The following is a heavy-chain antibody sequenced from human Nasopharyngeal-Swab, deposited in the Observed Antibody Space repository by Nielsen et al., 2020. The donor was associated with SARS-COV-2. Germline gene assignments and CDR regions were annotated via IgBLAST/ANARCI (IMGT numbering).Heavy chain of an antibody. D-gene: IGHD6-19*01. V-gene: IGHV1-3*01. CDR2: INAGTGNT. J-gene: IGHJ5*02. CDR1: GYTFTSYA. Sequence: SVKVSCKASGYTFTSYAMHWVRQAPGQRLEWMGWINAGTGNTKYSQKFQGRVTITRDTSASTAYMELSSLRSEDTAVYYCARGIAVAARGWFDPWGQGTLVTVSS. CDR3: ARGIAVAARGWFDP.